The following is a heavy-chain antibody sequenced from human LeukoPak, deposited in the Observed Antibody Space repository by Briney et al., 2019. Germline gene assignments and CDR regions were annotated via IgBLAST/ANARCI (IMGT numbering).Heavy chain of an antibody. CDR1: GYTFTSYC. D-gene: IGHD4-23*01. V-gene: IGHV1-46*01. CDR3: ARSQGGNTPWLDP. J-gene: IGHJ5*02. CDR2: INTSGGST. Sequence: ASVKVSCKASGYTFTSYCMHWVRQAPGQGLEWMGIINTSGGSTTYAQKFQGRVSMTRDTSTSTVYLEVSSLRSEDTAVYYCARSQGGNTPWLDPWGQGTLVTVSS.